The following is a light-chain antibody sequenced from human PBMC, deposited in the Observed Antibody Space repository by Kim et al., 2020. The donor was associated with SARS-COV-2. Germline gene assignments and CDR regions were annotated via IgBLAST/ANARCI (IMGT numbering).Light chain of an antibody. CDR1: QSVSSY. CDR3: QQRSNWWT. CDR2: DAS. Sequence: SLAPGERATLSCRASQSVSSYLAWYQQKPGQAPRLLIYDASNRATGIPARFSGSGSGTDFTLTTSSLEPEDFAVYYCQQRSNWWTFGQGTKVDIK. J-gene: IGKJ1*01. V-gene: IGKV3-11*01.